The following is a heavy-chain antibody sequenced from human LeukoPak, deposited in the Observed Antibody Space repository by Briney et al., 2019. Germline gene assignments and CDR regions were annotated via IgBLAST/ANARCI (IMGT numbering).Heavy chain of an antibody. D-gene: IGHD6-13*01. V-gene: IGHV4-59*01. CDR3: ARGIAAAGDFDY. J-gene: IGHJ4*02. CDR2: IYYSGST. CDR1: GGSISSYY. Sequence: SETLSLTCTVSGGSISSYYWSWIRQPPGKGLEWIGYIYYSGSTSYNPSLKSRVTISVDTSKNQFSLKLSSVTAADTAVYYCARGIAAAGDFDYWGQGTLVTVSS.